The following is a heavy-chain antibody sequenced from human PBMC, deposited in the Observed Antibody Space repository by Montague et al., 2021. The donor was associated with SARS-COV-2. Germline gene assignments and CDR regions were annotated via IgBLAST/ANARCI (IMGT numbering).Heavy chain of an antibody. CDR2: IWYDGSNK. CDR1: GFTFSSYG. Sequence: SLRLSCAASGFTFSSYGMHWVRQAPGKGLEWVAVIWYDGSNKYYADSVKGRFTISRDNSKNTLYLQMNSLRAEDTAVYYCARDEGLGYFARGAPGYWGQGTLVTVSS. D-gene: IGHD3-9*01. J-gene: IGHJ4*02. V-gene: IGHV3-33*01. CDR3: ARDEGLGYFARGAPGY.